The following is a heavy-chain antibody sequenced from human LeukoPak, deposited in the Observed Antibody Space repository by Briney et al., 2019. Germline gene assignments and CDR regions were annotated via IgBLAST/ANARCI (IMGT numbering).Heavy chain of an antibody. Sequence: ASVKVSFKVSGYTLIELPMHWVRQAPGKGLEWMGGFDLEEGETIYAQKFQGRVTMTEDTATDTAYMELSSLRSEDTAVYYCATDRLRTMVRGVLRSLEGFDPWGQGTLVTVSS. CDR1: GYTLIELP. V-gene: IGHV1-24*01. CDR2: FDLEEGET. J-gene: IGHJ5*02. CDR3: ATDRLRTMVRGVLRSLEGFDP. D-gene: IGHD3-10*01.